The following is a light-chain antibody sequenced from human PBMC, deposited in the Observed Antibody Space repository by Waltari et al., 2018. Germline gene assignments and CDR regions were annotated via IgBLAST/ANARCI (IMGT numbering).Light chain of an antibody. CDR1: QPISYY. CDR3: QQSYSLPYT. J-gene: IGKJ2*01. V-gene: IGKV1-39*01. Sequence: DIQMTQSPSSLSASAEDKVTITCRASQPISYYLNWYQKLPGRAPKPLIHVASSLQTGVPSRFSGSGSGTNFTLTISSLQPEDFATYICQQSYSLPYTFGQGT. CDR2: VAS.